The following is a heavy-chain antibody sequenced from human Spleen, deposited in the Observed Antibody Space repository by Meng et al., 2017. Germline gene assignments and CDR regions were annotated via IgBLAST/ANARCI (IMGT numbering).Heavy chain of an antibody. J-gene: IGHJ4*02. CDR3: ARDIRRTTVVTSPDY. D-gene: IGHD4-23*01. V-gene: IGHV1-2*06. Sequence: ASVKVSCKPSGYNFPDYYIHWVRRAPGQGLEWMGRINPKSGDTHYAQKFQARVTMTGDTSISTAYMELSGLRSDDTAVYYCARDIRRTTVVTSPDYWGQGTLVTVSS. CDR2: INPKSGDT. CDR1: GYNFPDYY.